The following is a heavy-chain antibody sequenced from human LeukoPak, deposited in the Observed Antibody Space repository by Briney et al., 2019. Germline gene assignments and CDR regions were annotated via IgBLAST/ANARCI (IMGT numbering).Heavy chain of an antibody. CDR2: IYYSGST. CDR3: ARGPRWYGDYGGVFDY. CDR1: GGSISSGGYY. V-gene: IGHV4-31*03. J-gene: IGHJ4*02. D-gene: IGHD4-17*01. Sequence: PSETLSLTCTVSGGSISSGGYYWSWIRQHPGKGLEWIGYIYYSGSTYYNPSLKSRVTISVDTSKNQFSLKLSSVTAADTAVYYCARGPRWYGDYGGVFDYWGQGTLVTVSS.